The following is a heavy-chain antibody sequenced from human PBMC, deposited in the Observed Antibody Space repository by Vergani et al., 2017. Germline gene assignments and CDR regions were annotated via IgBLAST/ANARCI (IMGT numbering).Heavy chain of an antibody. CDR3: ARDPLYSSSSYYYYYYYMDV. J-gene: IGHJ6*03. CDR1: GFTFSSYG. Sequence: VQLVETGGGLIQPGGSLRLSCAASGFTFSSYGMHWVRQAPGKGLEWVAVIWYDGSNKYYADSVKGRFTISRDNSKNTLYLQMNSLRAEDTAVYYCARDPLYSSSSYYYYYYYMDVWGKGTTVTVSS. CDR2: IWYDGSNK. D-gene: IGHD6-6*01. V-gene: IGHV3-33*01.